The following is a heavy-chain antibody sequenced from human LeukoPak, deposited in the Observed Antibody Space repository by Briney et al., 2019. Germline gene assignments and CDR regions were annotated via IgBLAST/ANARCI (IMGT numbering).Heavy chain of an antibody. Sequence: PGGSLRLSCAASGFTFSSYGMHWVRQAPGKGLEWVAFTPYDGNNKYYADSVKGRFTISRDNSKNTLYLQMNSLRAEDTAVYYCVRDGDDSGSYLVYWGQGTLVTVSS. CDR3: VRDGDDSGSYLVY. D-gene: IGHD1-26*01. CDR1: GFTFSSYG. J-gene: IGHJ4*02. V-gene: IGHV3-30*02. CDR2: TPYDGNNK.